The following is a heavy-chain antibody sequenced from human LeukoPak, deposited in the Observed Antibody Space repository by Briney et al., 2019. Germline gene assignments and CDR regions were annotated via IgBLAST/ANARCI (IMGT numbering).Heavy chain of an antibody. CDR3: ARDGYSSGWYSSWYFDL. V-gene: IGHV3-30-3*01. J-gene: IGHJ2*01. D-gene: IGHD6-19*01. CDR2: ISYDGSNK. CDR1: GFTFSSYA. Sequence: PGGSLRLSCAASGFTFSSYAMHWVRQAPGKGLEWVAVISYDGSNKYYADSVKGRFTISRDNSKNTLYLQMNSLRAEDTAVYYCARDGYSSGWYSSWYFDLWGRGTLVTVSS.